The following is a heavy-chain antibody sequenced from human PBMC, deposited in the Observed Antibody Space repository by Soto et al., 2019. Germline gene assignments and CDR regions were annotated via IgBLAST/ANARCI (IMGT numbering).Heavy chain of an antibody. J-gene: IGHJ5*02. Sequence: SETLSLTCAVYGGSFSGYYWSWIRQPPGKGLEWIGEINHSGSTNYNPSLKSRVTISVDTSKNQFSLKLSSVTAADTAVYYCALEYCCSWYGRFDPWCQAXLFTVYS. CDR2: INHSGST. CDR3: ALEYCCSWYGRFDP. D-gene: IGHD6-13*01. CDR1: GGSFSGYY. V-gene: IGHV4-34*01.